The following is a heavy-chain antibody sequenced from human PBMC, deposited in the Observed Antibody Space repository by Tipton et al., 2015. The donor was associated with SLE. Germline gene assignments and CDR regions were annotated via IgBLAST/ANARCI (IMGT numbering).Heavy chain of an antibody. CDR3: ARDSAANRGRSVSFDI. D-gene: IGHD1-14*01. J-gene: IGHJ3*02. Sequence: QSGAEVKKPGASVTVSCKASGYIFTSYGISWVRQAPGQGLEWMGWISAFNGNTDYEQKFQGRVTMTTDTSTSTAYMELRSLRSDDTAVYYCARDSAANRGRSVSFDIWGQGTMVTVSS. CDR2: ISAFNGNT. CDR1: GYIFTSYG. V-gene: IGHV1-18*01.